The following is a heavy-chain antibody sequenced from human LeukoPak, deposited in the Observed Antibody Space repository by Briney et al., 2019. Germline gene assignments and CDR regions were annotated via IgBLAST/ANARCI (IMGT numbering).Heavy chain of an antibody. CDR3: ARISSEDSIKS. Sequence: PSETLSLACTVSGYSISSGYYWGWIRQPPGKGLEWIGSFYHSGSTYYNPSLKSRVTISVDTSKNQFSLKLSSVTAADTAVYYCARISSEDSIKSWGQGTLVTVSS. CDR2: FYHSGST. CDR1: GYSISSGYY. V-gene: IGHV4-38-2*02. D-gene: IGHD3-22*01. J-gene: IGHJ4*02.